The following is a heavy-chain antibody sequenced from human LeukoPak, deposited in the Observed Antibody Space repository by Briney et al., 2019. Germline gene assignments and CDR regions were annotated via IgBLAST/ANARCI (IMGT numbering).Heavy chain of an antibody. CDR2: ITSSGATK. CDR3: ARILGNNYYYYYMDV. Sequence: GGSLRLSCAVSGFTFSDYEMTWVRQAPGKGPEWISFITSSGATKYYADSVRGRFAISRDNANNSLYLLVDSLRADDTAVYFCARILGNNYYYYYMDVWGKGTTVTVSS. CDR1: GFTFSDYE. J-gene: IGHJ6*03. V-gene: IGHV3-48*03.